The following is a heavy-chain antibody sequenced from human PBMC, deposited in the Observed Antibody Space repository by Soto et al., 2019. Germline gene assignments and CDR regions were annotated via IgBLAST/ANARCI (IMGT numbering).Heavy chain of an antibody. CDR2: IWDDGTNK. CDR1: GFTFSSYG. J-gene: IGHJ4*02. V-gene: IGHV3-33*01. CDR3: ARVSGLGTAEVGFDY. D-gene: IGHD5-12*01. Sequence: QVHLVESGGDVVQPGMSLRLSCAASGFTFSSYGMHWVRQAPGKGLEWVAAIWDDGTNKYYTDSVKGRFTISRDNSQNKLYLQMNSLRGEDTAVYYCARVSGLGTAEVGFDYWGQGTLVTVSS.